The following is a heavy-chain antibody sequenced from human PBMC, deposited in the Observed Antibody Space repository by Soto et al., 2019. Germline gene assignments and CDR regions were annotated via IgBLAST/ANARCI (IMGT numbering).Heavy chain of an antibody. D-gene: IGHD6-13*01. J-gene: IGHJ6*02. CDR2: INPNSGGT. CDR1: GYTFTGYY. Sequence: GASVKVSCKASGYTFTGYYMHWVRQAPGQGLEWMGWINPNSGGTNYAQKFQGRVTMTRDTSIGTAYMELSRLRSDDTAVYYCARRGVIAADGKRYYYYGMDVWGQGTTVTGFS. CDR3: ARRGVIAADGKRYYYYGMDV. V-gene: IGHV1-2*02.